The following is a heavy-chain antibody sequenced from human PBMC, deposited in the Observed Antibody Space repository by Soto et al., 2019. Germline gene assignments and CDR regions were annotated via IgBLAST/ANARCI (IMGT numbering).Heavy chain of an antibody. CDR1: GYTFTRYT. CDR2: INPDNGNT. Sequence: ASVKVSCKASGYTFTRYTMNWVRQAPGQRLEWMGWINPDNGNTKSSQKFQDRVIVTRDTSASTAYMDLSSLRSEDTAVYYCARGIATGQLDPWGQGTLVTVSS. V-gene: IGHV1-3*01. D-gene: IGHD2-15*01. CDR3: ARGIATGQLDP. J-gene: IGHJ5*02.